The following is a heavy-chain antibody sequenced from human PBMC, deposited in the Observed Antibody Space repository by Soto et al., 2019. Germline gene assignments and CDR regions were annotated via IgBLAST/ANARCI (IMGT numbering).Heavy chain of an antibody. CDR3: VRDGERSGDAGDS. J-gene: IGHJ5*01. Sequence: EVQLVESGGALVQPGGSLRLSCAASGFTFSRHWMHWVRQAPGKGLMWISRIKGDGSSANYADSVRGRFTISRDNAKSTRYLQMDSLRAEDTAVYYCVRDGERSGDAGDSWGQGTQVTVSS. V-gene: IGHV3-74*01. D-gene: IGHD1-26*01. CDR1: GFTFSRHW. CDR2: IKGDGSSA.